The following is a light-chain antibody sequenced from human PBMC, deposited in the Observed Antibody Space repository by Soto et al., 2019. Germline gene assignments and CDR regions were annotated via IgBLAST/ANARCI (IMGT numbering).Light chain of an antibody. CDR2: GVS. Sequence: EIVMTQSPGTLSVSPGERATLSCRASQRVSRNFAWYRQKPGQAPTLLIYGVSTRATGIPARFSGSASGTDFTLTISSLQYEDFAVYFCQQYNNWPYTFGQGTKLEIK. CDR1: QRVSRN. V-gene: IGKV3D-15*01. J-gene: IGKJ2*01. CDR3: QQYNNWPYT.